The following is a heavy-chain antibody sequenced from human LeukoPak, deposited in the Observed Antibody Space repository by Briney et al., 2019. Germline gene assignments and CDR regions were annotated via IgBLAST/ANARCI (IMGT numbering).Heavy chain of an antibody. Sequence: GASVKVSCKASGGTFSSYAISWVRQAPGQGLEWMGWINPNSGGTNYAQKFQGRVTMTRDTSISTAYMGLSRLRSDDTAVYYCATCSSTSCYPYYYGMDVWGQGTTVTVSS. CDR1: GGTFSSYA. CDR3: ATCSSTSCYPYYYGMDV. J-gene: IGHJ6*02. CDR2: INPNSGGT. D-gene: IGHD2-2*01. V-gene: IGHV1-2*02.